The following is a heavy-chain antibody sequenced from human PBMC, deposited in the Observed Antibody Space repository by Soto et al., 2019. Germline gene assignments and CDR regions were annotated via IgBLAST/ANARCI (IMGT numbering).Heavy chain of an antibody. J-gene: IGHJ6*02. CDR1: GFTFSNAW. CDR3: TTVTTMLVVATQYYYYGMDV. Sequence: GGSLRVSCAVSGFTFSNAWVNWVRQAPGKGLEWVGRIKSKTDGGTTDYAAPVKGRFTSSRDDSKNTLYLQMNSLKTEDTAVYYCTTVTTMLVVATQYYYYGMDVWGQGTTVTVSS. CDR2: IKSKTDGGTT. D-gene: IGHD3-22*01. V-gene: IGHV3-15*07.